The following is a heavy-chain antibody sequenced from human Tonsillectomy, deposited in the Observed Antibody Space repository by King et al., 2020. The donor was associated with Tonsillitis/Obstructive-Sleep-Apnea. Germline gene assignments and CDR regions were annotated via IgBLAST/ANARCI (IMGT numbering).Heavy chain of an antibody. Sequence: VQLVESGAEVKKPGSSVKVSCKASLGTFSSYAFSWVRQAPGQGLEWMGAIIPIFDTTHYAQTFQGKVTITADESTSTAYMELSSLRSEDTAVYYCARVPFGPTRIYYNDDKMDVWGQGTTVTVSS. CDR2: IIPIFDTT. V-gene: IGHV1-69*01. CDR1: LGTFSSYA. CDR3: ARVPFGPTRIYYNDDKMDV. J-gene: IGHJ6*02. D-gene: IGHD3-10*01.